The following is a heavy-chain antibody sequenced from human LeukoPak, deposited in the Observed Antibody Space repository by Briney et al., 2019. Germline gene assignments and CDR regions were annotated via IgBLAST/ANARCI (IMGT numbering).Heavy chain of an antibody. CDR3: ARDVTTFLLPNAYAFDI. CDR2: ISYDGYNK. CDR1: GFTVSSYA. J-gene: IGHJ3*02. V-gene: IGHV3-30*04. D-gene: IGHD1-1*01. Sequence: GRSLRLSCAASGFTVSSYAIHWVHQAPGKGLEWVASISYDGYNKYYVDSVRGRFTFSRDISENTLYLQMNSLRADDTAVYYCARDVTTFLLPNAYAFDIWGQGTMVTVSS.